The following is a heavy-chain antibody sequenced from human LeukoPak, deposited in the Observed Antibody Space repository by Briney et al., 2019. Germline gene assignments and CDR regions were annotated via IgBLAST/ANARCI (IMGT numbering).Heavy chain of an antibody. Sequence: GGSLRLSCVASGITFSSYSMNWVRQAPGEGLEWVSYISSFSGTINYADSVKGRFTISRDNAKNSLYLQMNSLRAEDTAVYYCARLSYSSGWYGRFYYYYYMDVWGKGTTVTISS. CDR2: ISSFSGTI. V-gene: IGHV3-48*01. J-gene: IGHJ6*03. CDR1: GITFSSYS. D-gene: IGHD6-19*01. CDR3: ARLSYSSGWYGRFYYYYYMDV.